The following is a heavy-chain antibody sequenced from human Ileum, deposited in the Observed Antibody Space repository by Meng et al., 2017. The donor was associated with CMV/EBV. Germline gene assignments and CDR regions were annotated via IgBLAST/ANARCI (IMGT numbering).Heavy chain of an antibody. CDR2: MANSGST. Sequence: SETLSLTCTVSGGSVSTHYWNWIRQPPGKGLEWYGYMANSGSTNYHPSLKSRVTISVGTSTTQFSLKLHSVTAADTAMYFCARFHYGCSGTTCSAKYFDYWGQGTLVTVSS. V-gene: IGHV4-59*02. CDR3: ARFHYGCSGTTCSAKYFDY. D-gene: IGHD2-2*01. J-gene: IGHJ4*02. CDR1: GGSVSTHY.